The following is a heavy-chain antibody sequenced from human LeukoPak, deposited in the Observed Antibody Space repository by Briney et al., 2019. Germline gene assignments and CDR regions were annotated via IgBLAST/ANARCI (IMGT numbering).Heavy chain of an antibody. Sequence: ASVKVSCKASGYTFTGYYMHWVRQAPGQGLEWMGWINPNSGGTNYAQKFQGRVTMTRDTSISTAYMELSRLRSDDTAVYYCARDRLLLWFGESTLGGFDYWGQGTLVTVSS. CDR2: INPNSGGT. J-gene: IGHJ4*02. CDR1: GYTFTGYY. D-gene: IGHD3-10*01. V-gene: IGHV1-2*02. CDR3: ARDRLLLWFGESTLGGFDY.